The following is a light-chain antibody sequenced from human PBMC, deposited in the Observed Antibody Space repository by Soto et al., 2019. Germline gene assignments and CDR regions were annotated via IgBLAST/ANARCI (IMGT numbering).Light chain of an antibody. V-gene: IGKV3-20*01. J-gene: IGKJ1*01. CDR2: GES. CDR1: QSVSSSY. Sequence: EIVLTQSPGTLSLSPGESATLSCRDSQSVSSSYLAWYQQKPGQAPRLLIYGESSRATGIPDRFSGSGSGTDLNLTISRLEPEDFAVYYCQKYDSSPWTCGQGTKVDIK. CDR3: QKYDSSPWT.